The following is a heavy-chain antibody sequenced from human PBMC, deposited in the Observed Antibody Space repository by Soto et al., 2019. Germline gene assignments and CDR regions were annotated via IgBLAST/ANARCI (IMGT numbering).Heavy chain of an antibody. V-gene: IGHV1-8*02. CDR2: MNPNSGNT. CDR1: GYAFTSYD. Sequence: GAAVKVSCKASGYAFTSYDITWMRQATGQGLEWMGWMNPNSGNTGYAQKFQGRVTMTRNTSISTAYMELSSLRSEDTAVYYCARDYPYDFWSGYRNWFDPWGQGTLVTVSS. D-gene: IGHD3-3*01. J-gene: IGHJ5*02. CDR3: ARDYPYDFWSGYRNWFDP.